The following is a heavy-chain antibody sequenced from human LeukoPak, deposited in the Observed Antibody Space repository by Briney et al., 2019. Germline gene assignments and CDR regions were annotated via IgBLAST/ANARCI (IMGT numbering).Heavy chain of an antibody. D-gene: IGHD5-12*01. J-gene: IGHJ2*01. CDR2: IYHSGST. CDR1: GGSISSGGYS. V-gene: IGHV4-30-2*01. CDR3: ARAGGYDSGWYFDL. Sequence: SQTLSLTCAVSGGSISSGGYSWSWIRQPPGKRLEWIGYIYHSGSTYYNPSLKSRVTISVDRSKSQFSLKLSSVTAADTAVYYCARAGGYDSGWYFDLWGRGTLVTVSS.